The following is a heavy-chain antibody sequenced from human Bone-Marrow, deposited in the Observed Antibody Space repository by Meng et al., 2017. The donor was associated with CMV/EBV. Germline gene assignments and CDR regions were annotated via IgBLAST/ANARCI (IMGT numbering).Heavy chain of an antibody. CDR3: ARDLTRGRLSHYYYGMDV. CDR2: INPNSGDT. D-gene: IGHD3-16*02. J-gene: IGHJ6*02. V-gene: IGHV1-2*02. CDR1: GYTFTGYY. Sequence: ASVKVSCKASGYTFTGYYMHWVRQAPGQGLEWMGCINPNSGDTYYAQNFQGRVTMTRDMSLSTAYMELSRLRSDDTAVYYCARDLTRGRLSHYYYGMDVWGQGTTVTVSS.